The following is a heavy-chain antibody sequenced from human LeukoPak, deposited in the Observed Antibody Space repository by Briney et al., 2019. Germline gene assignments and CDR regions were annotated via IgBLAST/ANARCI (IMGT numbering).Heavy chain of an antibody. J-gene: IGHJ5*02. Sequence: PSETLSLTCTVSGGSISSYYWSWIRQPPGKGLEWLGYIYYSGSTNYNPSLKSRVTISVDTSKNQFSLKLSSVTAADTAVYYCARDHRIVVVPAAMSNWFDPWGQGTLVTVSS. CDR2: IYYSGST. CDR3: ARDHRIVVVPAAMSNWFDP. CDR1: GGSISSYY. D-gene: IGHD2-2*01. V-gene: IGHV4-59*01.